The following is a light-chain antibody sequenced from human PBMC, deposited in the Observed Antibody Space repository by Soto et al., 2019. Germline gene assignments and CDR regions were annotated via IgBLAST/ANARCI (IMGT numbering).Light chain of an antibody. CDR1: QNIGIY. J-gene: IGKJ1*01. CDR2: AAS. Sequence: DIQMTQSPSALSASVGDRVTITCRASQNIGIYLHWYQQKPGKAPELLIFAASSLRSGVPSRFSGSGSGTEFTLTISSLQPDDFATYYCQHYNSYSEAFGQGTKVDI. CDR3: QHYNSYSEA. V-gene: IGKV1-5*01.